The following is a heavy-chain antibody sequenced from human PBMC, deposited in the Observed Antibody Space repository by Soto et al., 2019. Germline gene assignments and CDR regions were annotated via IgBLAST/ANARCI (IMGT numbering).Heavy chain of an antibody. CDR3: ARETTQKGSYDQLDY. V-gene: IGHV4-30-4*01. CDR2: IYYSGST. CDR1: GGSISSGDYY. J-gene: IGHJ4*02. Sequence: QVQLQESGPGLVKPSQTLSLTCTVSGGSISSGDYYWSWIRQPPGKGLEWIGYIYYSGSTYYNPSLKSRVTISVDTSKNQISLKLSSVTAADTAVYYCARETTQKGSYDQLDYWGQGTLVTVSS. D-gene: IGHD3-16*01.